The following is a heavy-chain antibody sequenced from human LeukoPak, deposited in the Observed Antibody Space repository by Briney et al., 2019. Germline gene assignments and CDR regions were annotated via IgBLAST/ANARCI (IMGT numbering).Heavy chain of an antibody. Sequence: GGSLRLSCAASGFTVSSNYMSWVRQAPGKGLEWVSVIYSGGSTYYADSVKGRFTISRDNSKNTLYLQMNSLRAEDTAVYYCARVADQWLLPSSAFDIWGQGTMVTVSS. CDR2: IYSGGST. V-gene: IGHV3-66*01. D-gene: IGHD3-22*01. CDR3: ARVADQWLLPSSAFDI. J-gene: IGHJ3*02. CDR1: GFTVSSNY.